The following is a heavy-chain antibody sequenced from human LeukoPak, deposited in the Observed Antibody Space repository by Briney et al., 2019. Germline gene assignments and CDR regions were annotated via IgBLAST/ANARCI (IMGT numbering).Heavy chain of an antibody. CDR3: ARDREGGSYDYYFDY. D-gene: IGHD5-18*01. CDR1: GGTFSSYT. CDR2: IIPILGIA. V-gene: IGHV1-69*04. Sequence: SVKVSCKASGGTFSSYTISWVRQAPGQGLEWMGRIIPILGIANYAQKFQGRATITADKSTSTAYMELSSLRSEDTAVYYCARDREGGSYDYYFDYWGQGTLVTVSS. J-gene: IGHJ4*02.